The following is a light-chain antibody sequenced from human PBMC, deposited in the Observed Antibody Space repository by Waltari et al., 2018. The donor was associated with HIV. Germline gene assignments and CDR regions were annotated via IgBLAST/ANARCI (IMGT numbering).Light chain of an antibody. CDR2: AAS. Sequence: IQMTQSPASLSASVGDPVALSCRASQDIGFNVNWYQWRSGETPRLLIVAASRLQNGVPPRFSGSGYGTHFSLTITGPQPGDFALYFCQQNYNLPYTFGQGTRVEVK. V-gene: IGKV1-6*01. J-gene: IGKJ2*01. CDR3: QQNYNLPYT. CDR1: QDIGFN.